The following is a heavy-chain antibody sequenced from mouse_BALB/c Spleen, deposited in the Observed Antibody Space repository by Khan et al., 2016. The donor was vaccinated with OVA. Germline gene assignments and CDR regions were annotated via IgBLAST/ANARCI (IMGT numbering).Heavy chain of an antibody. CDR3: ARGVRLTY. CDR2: INYSGST. CDR1: GYSITSDSA. Sequence: EVQLVASGPGLVKPSQSLSLTCTVTGYSITSDSAWNWIRQFPGNKLEWMGYINYSGSTSYHPSLKSRFSITRDTSKNQFFLQLNSVNTEDTDTYGGARGVRLTYGGQGTLVTV. J-gene: IGHJ3*01. V-gene: IGHV3-2*02. D-gene: IGHD2-14*01.